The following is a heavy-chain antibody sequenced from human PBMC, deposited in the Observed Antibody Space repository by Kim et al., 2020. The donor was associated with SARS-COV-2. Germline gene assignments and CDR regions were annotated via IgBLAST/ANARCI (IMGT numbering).Heavy chain of an antibody. Sequence: GGSLRLSCAASGFTFSSYWMSWVRQAPGKGLEWVANIKQDGSEKYYVDSVKGRFTISRDNAKNSLYLQMNSLRAEDTAVYYCARDSFGIKPTSWYGYYYYGMDVWGQGTTVTVSS. J-gene: IGHJ6*02. CDR2: IKQDGSEK. CDR3: ARDSFGIKPTSWYGYYYYGMDV. CDR1: GFTFSSYW. D-gene: IGHD6-13*01. V-gene: IGHV3-7*01.